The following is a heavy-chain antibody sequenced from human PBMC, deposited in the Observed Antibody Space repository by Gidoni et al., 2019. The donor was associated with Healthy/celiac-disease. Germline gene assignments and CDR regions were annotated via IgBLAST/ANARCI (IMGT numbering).Heavy chain of an antibody. CDR2: ISGSGGST. J-gene: IGHJ4*02. D-gene: IGHD3-10*01. CDR1: GFTFSSDA. V-gene: IGHV3-23*01. CDR3: AKSFSYGWGALDY. Sequence: EVQLLESGGGLVQPGGSLRLSCAASGFTFSSDAMSWVRQAPGKGLEWVSAISGSGGSTYYADSVKGRFTISRDNSKNTLYLQMNSLRAEDTAVYYCAKSFSYGWGALDYWGQGTLVTVSS.